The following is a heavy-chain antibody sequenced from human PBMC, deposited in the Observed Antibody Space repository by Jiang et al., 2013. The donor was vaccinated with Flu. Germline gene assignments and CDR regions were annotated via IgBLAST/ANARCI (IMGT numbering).Heavy chain of an antibody. Sequence: GPGLVKPSQTLSLTCTVSGGSISSGSYYWSWIRQPAGKGLEWIGRIYTSGSTNYNPSLKSRVTISVDTSKNQFSLKLSSVTAADTAVYYCARVPYCGGDCYSEYFDYWGQGTLVTVSS. V-gene: IGHV4-61*02. CDR3: ARVPYCGGDCYSEYFDY. CDR2: IYTSGST. CDR1: GGSISSGSYY. D-gene: IGHD2-21*02. J-gene: IGHJ4*02.